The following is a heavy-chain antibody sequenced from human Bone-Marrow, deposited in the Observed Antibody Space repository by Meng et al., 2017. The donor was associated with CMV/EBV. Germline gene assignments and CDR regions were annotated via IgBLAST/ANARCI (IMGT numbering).Heavy chain of an antibody. D-gene: IGHD6-13*01. J-gene: IGHJ5*02. Sequence: SETLSLTCTVSGGSISSSSYYWGWIRQPPGKGLEWIGSIYYSGSTYYNPSLKSRVTISVDTSKNQFSLKLNSVTPEDTAVYYCARSALTYSSNWEGGYNWFDPWGQGTLVTVSS. CDR2: IYYSGST. CDR3: ARSALTYSSNWEGGYNWFDP. V-gene: IGHV4-39*07. CDR1: GGSISSSSYY.